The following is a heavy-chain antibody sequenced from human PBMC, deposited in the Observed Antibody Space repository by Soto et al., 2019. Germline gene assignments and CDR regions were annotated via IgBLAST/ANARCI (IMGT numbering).Heavy chain of an antibody. Sequence: VQLVESGGGLVKPGGSLRLSCAASGFTFSSYRMNWVRQAPGKGLEWVSSISSSSSYIYYADSVKGRFTISRDNPKNSLYLQMNSLRAEDTAVYYCASSVGAAAGTPPDYWGQGTLVTVSS. V-gene: IGHV3-21*01. J-gene: IGHJ4*02. D-gene: IGHD6-13*01. CDR3: ASSVGAAAGTPPDY. CDR2: ISSSSSYI. CDR1: GFTFSSYR.